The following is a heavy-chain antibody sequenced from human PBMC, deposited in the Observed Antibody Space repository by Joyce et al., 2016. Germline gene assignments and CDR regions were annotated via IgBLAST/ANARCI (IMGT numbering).Heavy chain of an antibody. Sequence: QVQLQESGPGLVKPSQTLSLPCAVSGGSISNSAFYWAWIRQQPGKGREWIGYIHYSGSTEYNPSLKGRVNISVDTSKRQFSLKVSSVTAADTAVYYCATDVSGDDAFDIWGQGTMVTVSS. CDR1: GGSISNSAFY. D-gene: IGHD1-14*01. J-gene: IGHJ3*02. CDR2: IHYSGST. CDR3: ATDVSGDDAFDI. V-gene: IGHV4-31*11.